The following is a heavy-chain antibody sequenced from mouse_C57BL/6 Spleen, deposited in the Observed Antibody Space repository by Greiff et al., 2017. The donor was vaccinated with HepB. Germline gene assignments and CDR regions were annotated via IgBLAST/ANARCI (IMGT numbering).Heavy chain of an antibody. CDR3: ARSPLTGSSSSWFAY. J-gene: IGHJ3*01. Sequence: VQLQQSVAELVRPGASVKLSCTASGFNIKNIYMHWVKQRPEQGLEWIGRIDPANGNTKYAPKFQGKATITADTSSNTAYLQLSSLTSEDTAFYYCARSPLTGSSSSWFAYWGQGTLVTVSA. CDR1: GFNIKNIY. D-gene: IGHD3-2*02. V-gene: IGHV14-3*01. CDR2: IDPANGNT.